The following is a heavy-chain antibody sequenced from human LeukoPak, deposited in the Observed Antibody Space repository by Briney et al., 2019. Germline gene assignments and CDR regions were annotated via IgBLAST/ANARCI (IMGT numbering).Heavy chain of an antibody. Sequence: PSETLSLTCTVSGGSITSNSYYWGWIRQPPGKGLEWIGSIYYSGSTYYNPSLKSRVTISVDTSKNQFSLKLSSVTAADTAVYYCARTYYYDSSGYYLFDYWGQGTLVTVSS. CDR3: ARTYYYDSSGYYLFDY. J-gene: IGHJ4*02. V-gene: IGHV4-39*07. CDR1: GGSITSNSYY. CDR2: IYYSGST. D-gene: IGHD3-22*01.